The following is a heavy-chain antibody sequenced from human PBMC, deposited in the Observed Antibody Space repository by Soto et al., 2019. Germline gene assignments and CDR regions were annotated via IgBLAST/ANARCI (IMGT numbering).Heavy chain of an antibody. CDR2: ISSRSDI. CDR1: GFTFSTYS. V-gene: IGHV3-21*01. D-gene: IGHD2-2*02. J-gene: IGHJ6*02. CDR3: AREYTAWPLAYGLDV. Sequence: GGSLSLSCVGSGFTFSTYSINWVRQAPGRGLEWVSSISSRSDIYYADSVKGRFTISRDNAKNSVSLQMNSLRAEDTAVYYCAREYTAWPLAYGLDVWGQGTTVTVSS.